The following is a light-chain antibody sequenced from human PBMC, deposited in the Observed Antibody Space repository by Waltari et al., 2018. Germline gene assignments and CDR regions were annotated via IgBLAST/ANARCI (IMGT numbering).Light chain of an antibody. Sequence: DIVFTQYPVSLLSSPGARPALSCRPSQTVNNFVAWYQHKPGHAPRLLIYEASKRAYDIPARFSGGGSGTDFTLTISSLEPEDFAVYYCQQHSSSPLTFGGGTRVEIK. V-gene: IGKV3-11*01. J-gene: IGKJ4*01. CDR1: QTVNNF. CDR2: EAS. CDR3: QQHSSSPLT.